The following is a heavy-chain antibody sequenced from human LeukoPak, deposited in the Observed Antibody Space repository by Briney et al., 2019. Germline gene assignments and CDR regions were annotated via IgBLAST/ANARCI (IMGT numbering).Heavy chain of an antibody. D-gene: IGHD3-10*01. CDR2: ISSRSTSI. V-gene: IGHV3-21*01. CDR1: GFTFSIYN. CDR3: ARDGGSDWYFDL. Sequence: GGSLRLSCAVSGFTFSIYNMNWVRQAPGKGLEWVSCISSRSTSIYYADSVKGRFTISRDNAKNSLYLQMNSLRAEDTAVYYCARDGGSDWYFDLWGRGTLVTVSS. J-gene: IGHJ2*01.